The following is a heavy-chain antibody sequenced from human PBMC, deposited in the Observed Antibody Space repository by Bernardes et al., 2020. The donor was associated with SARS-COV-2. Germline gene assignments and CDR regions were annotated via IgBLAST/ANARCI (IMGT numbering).Heavy chain of an antibody. V-gene: IGHV1-24*01. J-gene: IGHJ6*02. CDR3: ATTGTPIRHAYYYYGMDV. Sequence: VKVPCKVSGYTLTELSMHWVRQAPGKELEWMGGFDPEDGETIYAQKFQGRVTMTEDTSTDTAYMELSSMRSEDTAVYYCATTGTPIRHAYYYYGMDVWGQGTTVTVSS. CDR1: GYTLTELS. D-gene: IGHD1-1*01. CDR2: FDPEDGET.